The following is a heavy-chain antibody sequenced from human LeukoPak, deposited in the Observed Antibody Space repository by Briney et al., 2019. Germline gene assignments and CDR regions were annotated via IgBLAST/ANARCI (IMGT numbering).Heavy chain of an antibody. V-gene: IGHV3-15*01. CDR1: GFTCSTYV. J-gene: IGHJ4*02. Sequence: GGSLRLSCAASGFTCSTYVMSWVRQAPGKGLEWVGRIKSKTDGGTTDYAAPVKGRFTFSRDDSKNTLYLQMNSLKIEDTAVYYCTTVPQRGYYFDYWGQGTLVTVSS. D-gene: IGHD5-24*01. CDR2: IKSKTDGGTT. CDR3: TTVPQRGYYFDY.